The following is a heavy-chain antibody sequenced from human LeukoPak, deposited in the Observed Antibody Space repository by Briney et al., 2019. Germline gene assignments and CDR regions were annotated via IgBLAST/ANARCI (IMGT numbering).Heavy chain of an antibody. J-gene: IGHJ4*02. CDR2: IIPIFGTA. CDR3: ASLSSTRGYRDY. Sequence: ASVKVSCKASGGTFSSYAISWVRQAPGQGLEWMGGIIPIFGTANYAQKFQGRVTITADESTSTAYMELSSLRSEDTAVYYCASLSSTRGYRDYWGQGTLDTVSS. CDR1: GGTFSSYA. V-gene: IGHV1-69*13. D-gene: IGHD5-18*01.